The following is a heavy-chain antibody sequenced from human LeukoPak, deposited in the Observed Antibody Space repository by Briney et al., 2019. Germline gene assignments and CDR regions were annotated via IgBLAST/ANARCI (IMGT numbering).Heavy chain of an antibody. Sequence: GESLKISCKGSGYSFTSYWSGWVRQMPGKGLECMGIIYPGDSDTRYSPSFQGQVTISADKSISTAYLQWSSLKASDTAMYYCARSTSSGSYYFDYWGQGPLVTVSS. D-gene: IGHD1-26*01. CDR1: GYSFTSYW. CDR3: ARSTSSGSYYFDY. J-gene: IGHJ4*02. V-gene: IGHV5-51*01. CDR2: IYPGDSDT.